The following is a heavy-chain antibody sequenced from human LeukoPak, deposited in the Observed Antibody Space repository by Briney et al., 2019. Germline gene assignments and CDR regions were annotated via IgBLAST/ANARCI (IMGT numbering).Heavy chain of an antibody. J-gene: IGHJ4*02. Sequence: SETLSLTCAVYGGSFSGYYWSWIRQPPGKGLEWIGEINHSGSTNYNPSLKSRVTISVDTSKNQFSLKLSSVTAAETAVYYCARASGYSSGWYHYWGQGTLVTVSS. V-gene: IGHV4-34*01. CDR2: INHSGST. CDR3: ARASGYSSGWYHY. CDR1: GGSFSGYY. D-gene: IGHD6-19*01.